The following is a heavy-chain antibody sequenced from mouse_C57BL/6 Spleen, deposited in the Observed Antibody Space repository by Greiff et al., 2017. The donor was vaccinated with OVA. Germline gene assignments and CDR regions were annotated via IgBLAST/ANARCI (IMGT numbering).Heavy chain of an antibody. CDR3: TTTIVTTRFAY. J-gene: IGHJ3*01. CDR1: GFNIKDDY. D-gene: IGHD2-5*01. CDR2: IDPENGDT. Sequence: DVQLQESGAELVRPGASVKLSCTASGFNIKDDYMHWVQQRPEQGLEWIGWIDPENGDTEYASKFQGKATITADTSSNTAYLQLSSLTSEDTAVYYCTTTIVTTRFAYWGQGTLVTVSA. V-gene: IGHV14-4*01.